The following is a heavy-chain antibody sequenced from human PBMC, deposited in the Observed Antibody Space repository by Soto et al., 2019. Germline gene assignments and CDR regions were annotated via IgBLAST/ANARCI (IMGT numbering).Heavy chain of an antibody. V-gene: IGHV4-59*08. CDR2: IYYSGST. D-gene: IGHD6-13*01. CDR3: SSLPFPQMAAAGISKDHIDY. CDR1: GGSISSYY. Sequence: SETLSLTCTVSGGSISSYYWSWIRQPPGKGLEWIGYIYYSGSTNYNPSHKSRVTISVDTSKNQFSLKLSSVTAADTATYYCSSLPFPQMAAAGISKDHIDYWGQGTLGTVSS. J-gene: IGHJ4*02.